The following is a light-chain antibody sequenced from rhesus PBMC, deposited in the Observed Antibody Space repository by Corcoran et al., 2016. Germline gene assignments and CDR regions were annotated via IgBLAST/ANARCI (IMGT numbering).Light chain of an antibody. V-gene: IGKV1-33*01. Sequence: DIQMSQSPSSLSASVGDKVTISCRASQDISNALAWYQQKPGKAPKPLIYATSNLESGVPSRFSGRRSGTDFTLTISSLQPEDFATYYCQQGYNSPLTFGGGTKVEIK. CDR1: QDISNA. CDR2: ATS. CDR3: QQGYNSPLT. J-gene: IGKJ4*01.